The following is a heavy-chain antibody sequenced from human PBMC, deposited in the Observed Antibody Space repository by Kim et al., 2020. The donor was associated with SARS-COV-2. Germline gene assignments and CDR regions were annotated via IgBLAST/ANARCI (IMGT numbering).Heavy chain of an antibody. CDR3: AKDVTYCDILAPVDY. V-gene: IGHV3-9*01. D-gene: IGHD3-9*01. Sequence: DSLTGRFTSSRDNAKNYLYLQMNSLRADDTALYFCAKDVTYCDILAPVDYWGQGTLVTVSS. J-gene: IGHJ4*02.